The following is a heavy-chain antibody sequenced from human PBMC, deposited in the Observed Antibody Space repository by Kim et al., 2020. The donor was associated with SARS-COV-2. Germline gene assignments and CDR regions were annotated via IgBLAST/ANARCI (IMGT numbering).Heavy chain of an antibody. D-gene: IGHD1-26*01. Sequence: GGSLRLSCAASGFTFSSYSMNWVRQAPGKGLEWVSSISSSSSYIYYADSVKGRFTISRDNAKNSLYLQMNSLRAEDTAVYYCARDPSGEPWEPRPNWYFDLWGRGTLVTVSS. CDR2: ISSSSSYI. J-gene: IGHJ2*01. V-gene: IGHV3-21*01. CDR1: GFTFSSYS. CDR3: ARDPSGEPWEPRPNWYFDL.